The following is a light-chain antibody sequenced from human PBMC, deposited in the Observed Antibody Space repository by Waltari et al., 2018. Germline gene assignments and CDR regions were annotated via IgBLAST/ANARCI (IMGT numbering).Light chain of an antibody. CDR1: QSLFYSSNNKNY. CDR2: WAS. J-gene: IGKJ1*01. V-gene: IGKV4-1*01. CDR3: QQYYDTLWT. Sequence: DIVMTQSRDSLAVSLGERATINCKSSQSLFYSSNNKNYLGWYQQKPRQAPKLLIYWASAREPGVPDRFSGSGSGTDFTLTISSLQAEDVAVYYCQQYYDTLWTFGQGTKVEIK.